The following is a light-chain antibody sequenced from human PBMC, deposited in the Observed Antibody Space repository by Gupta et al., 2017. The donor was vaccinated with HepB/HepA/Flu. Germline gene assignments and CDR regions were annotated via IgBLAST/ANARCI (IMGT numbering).Light chain of an antibody. CDR2: WAS. J-gene: IGKJ4*01. CDR3: QQYYGIPLT. Sequence: DIVMTQSPDSLAVSLGERATINCKSSQSVLYSSNNKNCLAWYQQKPRQPPKLLIYWASTRESGVPDRFSGSGSGTEFTLTISSLQAEDVAVYYCQQYYGIPLTFGGGTKVEIK. V-gene: IGKV4-1*01. CDR1: QSVLYSSNNKNC.